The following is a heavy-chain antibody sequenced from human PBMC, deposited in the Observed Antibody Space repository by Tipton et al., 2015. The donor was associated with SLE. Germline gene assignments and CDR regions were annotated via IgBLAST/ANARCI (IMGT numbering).Heavy chain of an antibody. Sequence: TLSLTCTVSGGSIRISSYYWGWIRQPPGKGLEWIASLFSRGDTYYNPSLKGRVTISADVSKNEFSLRLNSVTAADTAMYYCARRHNYFDFWGRGALVTVSS. CDR3: ARRHNYFDF. J-gene: IGHJ4*02. V-gene: IGHV4-39*01. CDR2: LFSRGDT. CDR1: GGSIRISSYY.